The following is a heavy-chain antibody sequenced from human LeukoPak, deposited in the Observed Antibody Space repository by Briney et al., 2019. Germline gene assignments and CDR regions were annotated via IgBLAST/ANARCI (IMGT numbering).Heavy chain of an antibody. J-gene: IGHJ4*02. CDR2: INPDGSDK. D-gene: IGHD4-17*01. V-gene: IGHV3-7*01. Sequence: PGGSLRLSCAASGFTFSSYWMSWVRQGPGKGLDWVATINPDGSDKYYVDSVKGRFTISRDNTKNSLYLQVNSLSADDTAMYYCARLFGGVTTFDYWGQGTLVTVSS. CDR1: GFTFSSYW. CDR3: ARLFGGVTTFDY.